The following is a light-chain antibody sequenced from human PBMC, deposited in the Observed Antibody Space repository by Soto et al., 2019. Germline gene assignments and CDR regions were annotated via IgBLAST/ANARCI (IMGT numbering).Light chain of an antibody. CDR2: AAS. Sequence: DIQMTQSPSSLSASVGDRVTITCRASQSISSYLNWYQQKPGEAPKLLIYAASTLQSGVPSRFSGSGSGPDFTLTISSLQPEDSATYFCQQLNSYPQTFGQGTRLEIK. V-gene: IGKV1-39*01. CDR1: QSISSY. J-gene: IGKJ5*01. CDR3: QQLNSYPQT.